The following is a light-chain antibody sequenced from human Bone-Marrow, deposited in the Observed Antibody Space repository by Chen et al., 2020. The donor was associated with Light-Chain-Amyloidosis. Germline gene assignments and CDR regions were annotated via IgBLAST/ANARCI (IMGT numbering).Light chain of an antibody. V-gene: IGLV2-14*01. Sequence: QSALTQPASVSGSPGQSITISCPGTSSDVGGDNNVSWDQQHPDKAPELMIYEVTNRPSWVPDRFSGSKSDNTASLTISGLQPEDEADYFCSSYTITNTLVFGSGTRVTVL. CDR3: SSYTITNTLV. CDR1: SSDVGGDNN. CDR2: EVT. J-gene: IGLJ1*01.